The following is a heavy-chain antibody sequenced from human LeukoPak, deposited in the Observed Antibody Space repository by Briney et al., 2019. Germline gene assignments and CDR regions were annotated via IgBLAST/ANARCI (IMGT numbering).Heavy chain of an antibody. V-gene: IGHV4-31*03. CDR3: ARGEGAVADIAEYFQH. CDR2: IYYSGST. D-gene: IGHD6-19*01. CDR1: GGSISSGGYY. J-gene: IGHJ1*01. Sequence: NPSETLSLTCTVSGGSISSGGYYWSWIRQHPGKGLEWIGYIYYSGSTYYNPSLKSRVTISVDTSKNQFSLKLSSVTAADTAVYYCARGEGAVADIAEYFQHWGQGTLVTVSS.